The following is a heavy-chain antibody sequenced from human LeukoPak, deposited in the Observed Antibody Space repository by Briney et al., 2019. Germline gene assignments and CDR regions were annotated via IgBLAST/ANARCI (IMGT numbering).Heavy chain of an antibody. CDR1: GGSISSSSYY. Sequence: SGTLSLTCAVSGGSISSSSYYWGWIRQTPGKGLEWIGSIHYSGNTYYNPSLKSRVTISVDTSKNQFSLKLSSVTAADTAVYYCASRLAGSSFDYWGQGTLVTVSS. CDR3: ASRLAGSSFDY. J-gene: IGHJ4*02. CDR2: IHYSGNT. D-gene: IGHD2-15*01. V-gene: IGHV4-39*01.